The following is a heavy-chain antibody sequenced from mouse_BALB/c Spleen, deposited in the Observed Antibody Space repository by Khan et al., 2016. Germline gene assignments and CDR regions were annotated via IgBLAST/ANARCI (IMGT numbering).Heavy chain of an antibody. Sequence: EVKLEESGGGLVQPGGSMTLSCAASGFTFSDAWMDWVRQSPEKGLDWVADIRSKANNHAPYYAESVKGRCTNSRDDAKSRVYVQMNSVRPRYTGVYYYRSVYVDYWGHGTTLTGSS. CDR2: IRSKANNHAP. V-gene: IGHV6-6*01. CDR1: GFTFSDAW. J-gene: IGHJ2*01. CDR3: RSVYVDY.